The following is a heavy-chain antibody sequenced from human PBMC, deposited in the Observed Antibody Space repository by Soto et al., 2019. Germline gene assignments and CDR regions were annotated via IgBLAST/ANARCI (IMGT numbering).Heavy chain of an antibody. Sequence: SETLSLTCTVSGGSISSYYWSWVRQPPGKGLEWIGHIYYSGSTYYNPSLKSRVTISVDTSKNQFSLKLSSVTAADTAVYYCAGLQSMRLSGLDPWGQGTLVTVSS. V-gene: IGHV4-59*08. CDR1: GGSISSYY. J-gene: IGHJ5*02. CDR3: AGLQSMRLSGLDP. CDR2: IYYSGST. D-gene: IGHD3-16*02.